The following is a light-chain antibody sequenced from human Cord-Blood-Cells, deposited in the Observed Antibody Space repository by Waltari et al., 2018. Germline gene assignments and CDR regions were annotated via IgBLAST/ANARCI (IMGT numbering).Light chain of an antibody. V-gene: IGKV1-39*01. J-gene: IGKJ1*01. CDR2: AAS. Sequence: DIQMTQPPSSPPASVVDRGTITCRASQSNSSYLNWYQQKPGKAPKLLIYAASSLQSGVPSRFSGSGSGTDFTLTISSLQPEDFAIYYCQQSYSTPRTFGQGTKVEIK. CDR1: QSNSSY. CDR3: QQSYSTPRT.